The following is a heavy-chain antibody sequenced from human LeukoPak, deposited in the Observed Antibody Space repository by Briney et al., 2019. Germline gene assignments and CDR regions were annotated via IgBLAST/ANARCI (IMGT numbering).Heavy chain of an antibody. CDR3: ARLIPHYYDSSGPNWIDP. D-gene: IGHD3-22*01. Sequence: ASVKVSCKASGGTFSSYAISWVRQAPGQGLEWMGGIIPIFGTANYAQKFQGRVTITADESTSTAYMELSSLRSEDTAVYYCARLIPHYYDSSGPNWIDPWGQGTLVTVSS. V-gene: IGHV1-69*13. CDR2: IIPIFGTA. J-gene: IGHJ5*02. CDR1: GGTFSSYA.